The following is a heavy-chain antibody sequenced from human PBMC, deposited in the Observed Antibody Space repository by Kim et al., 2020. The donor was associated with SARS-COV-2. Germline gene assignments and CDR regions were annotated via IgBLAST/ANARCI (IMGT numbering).Heavy chain of an antibody. CDR2: IKQDGSEK. CDR3: ARGFLEWLFDPNYYFDY. V-gene: IGHV3-7*01. J-gene: IGHJ4*02. CDR1: GFTFSSYW. Sequence: GGSLRLSCAASGFTFSSYWMSWVRQAPGKGLEWVANIKQDGSEKYYVDSVKGRFTISRDNAKNSLYLQMNSLRAEDTAVYYCARGFLEWLFDPNYYFDYWGQGTLVTVSS. D-gene: IGHD3-3*01.